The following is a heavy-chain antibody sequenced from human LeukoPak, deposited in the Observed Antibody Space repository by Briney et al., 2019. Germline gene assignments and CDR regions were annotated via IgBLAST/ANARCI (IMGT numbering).Heavy chain of an antibody. Sequence: GRSLRLSCAASGSTFSSYGMHWVRQAPGKGLEWVAVISYDGSNKYYAGSVKGQFTISRDNSKNTLYLQMNSLRAEDTAVYYCAKGGIYGDAVNYWGQGTLVTVSS. V-gene: IGHV3-30*18. CDR3: AKGGIYGDAVNY. CDR1: GSTFSSYG. CDR2: ISYDGSNK. J-gene: IGHJ4*02. D-gene: IGHD4/OR15-4a*01.